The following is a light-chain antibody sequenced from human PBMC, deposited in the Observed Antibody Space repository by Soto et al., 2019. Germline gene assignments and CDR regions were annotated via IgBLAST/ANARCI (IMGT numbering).Light chain of an antibody. Sequence: QSVLTQPASVSGSPGQSITISCTGTSSDVGGYNYVSWYQQHPGKAPKLMIYEVSNRPSGVSNRFSGSKSGNPASLTISGLQAEDEANYYCSSYTSSSTWVFGGGTKLT. V-gene: IGLV2-14*01. CDR3: SSYTSSSTWV. CDR1: SSDVGGYNY. CDR2: EVS. J-gene: IGLJ3*02.